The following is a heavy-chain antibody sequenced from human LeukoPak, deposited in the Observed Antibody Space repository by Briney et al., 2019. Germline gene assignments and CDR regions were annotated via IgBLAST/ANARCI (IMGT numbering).Heavy chain of an antibody. J-gene: IGHJ5*02. D-gene: IGHD1-26*01. CDR1: GGTFSSYA. CDR2: IIPIFGTA. V-gene: IGHV1-69*01. Sequence: ASVKVSCKASGGTFSSYAISWVRQAPGQGLEWMGGIIPIFGTANYAQKFQGRVTITADESTSTAYMELSSLRSEDTAVYYCARDPVVGATRFDPWGQGTLVTVSS. CDR3: ARDPVVGATRFDP.